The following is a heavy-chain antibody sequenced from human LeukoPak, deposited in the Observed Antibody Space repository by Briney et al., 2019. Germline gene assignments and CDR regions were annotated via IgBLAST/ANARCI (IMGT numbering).Heavy chain of an antibody. J-gene: IGHJ4*02. CDR2: ISGSGGST. Sequence: PGGSVRLSCAASGFTFSSYAMSWVRQAPGKGLEWVSAISGSGGSTYYADSVKGRFTISRDNSKNTLYLQMNSLRAEDTAVYYCAKDPPYYYDSSGSYFDYWGQGTLVTVSS. D-gene: IGHD3-22*01. CDR3: AKDPPYYYDSSGSYFDY. V-gene: IGHV3-23*01. CDR1: GFTFSSYA.